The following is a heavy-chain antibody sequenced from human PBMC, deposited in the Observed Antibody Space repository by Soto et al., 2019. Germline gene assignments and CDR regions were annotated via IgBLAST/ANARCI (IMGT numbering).Heavy chain of an antibody. CDR2: ISSSSSTI. Sequence: GGSLRLSCAASGFTFSSYSTNWVRQAPGKGLEWVSYISSSSSTIYYADSVKGRFTISRDNAKNSLYLQMNSLRAEDTAVYYCARGFYGDHGGAFDIWGQGTMVTVSS. D-gene: IGHD4-17*01. J-gene: IGHJ3*02. V-gene: IGHV3-48*01. CDR3: ARGFYGDHGGAFDI. CDR1: GFTFSSYS.